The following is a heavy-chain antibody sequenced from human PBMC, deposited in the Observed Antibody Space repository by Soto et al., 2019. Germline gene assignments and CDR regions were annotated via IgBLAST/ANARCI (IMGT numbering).Heavy chain of an antibody. CDR2: IGPTGDT. CDR3: ARGSSSLAFDI. Sequence: EVQLVESGGGLAQPGESLRLPCAASGFTFNSYDMQWDRQVTGRGLEWVSAIGPTGDTYYSGSVGGGFTISREDAKNSLYLQMNTLRAADTAVYDCARGSSSLAFDIWGQGTMVTVSS. D-gene: IGHD6-6*01. J-gene: IGHJ3*02. CDR1: GFTFNSYD. V-gene: IGHV3-13*01.